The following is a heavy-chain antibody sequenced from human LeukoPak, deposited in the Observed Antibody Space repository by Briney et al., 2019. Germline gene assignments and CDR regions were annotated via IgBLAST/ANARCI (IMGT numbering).Heavy chain of an antibody. J-gene: IGHJ4*02. Sequence: PSETLSLTCTVSGGSISSYYWSWIRQPPGKGLEWIGEINHSGSTNYNPSLKSRVTISVDTSKNQFSLKLSSVTAADTAVYYCARHPRRGYSYGSVFDYWGQGTLVTVSS. CDR2: INHSGST. D-gene: IGHD5-18*01. V-gene: IGHV4-34*01. CDR1: GGSISSYY. CDR3: ARHPRRGYSYGSVFDY.